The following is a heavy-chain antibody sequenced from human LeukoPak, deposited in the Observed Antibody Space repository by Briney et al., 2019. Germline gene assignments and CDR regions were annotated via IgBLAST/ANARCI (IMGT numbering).Heavy chain of an antibody. Sequence: ASVKVSCKASGYTFTGYYMHWVRQAPGQGLEWMGRINPNSGGTNYAQKFQGRVTMTGDTSISTAYMELSRLRSDDTAVYYCARVAVGAIGLFDYWGQGTLVTVSS. V-gene: IGHV1-2*06. CDR2: INPNSGGT. J-gene: IGHJ4*02. CDR3: ARVAVGAIGLFDY. D-gene: IGHD1-26*01. CDR1: GYTFTGYY.